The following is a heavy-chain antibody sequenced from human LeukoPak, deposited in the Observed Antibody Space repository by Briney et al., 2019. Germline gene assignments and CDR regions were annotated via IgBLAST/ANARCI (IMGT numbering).Heavy chain of an antibody. CDR3: ARSSGYYHDAFDI. J-gene: IGHJ3*02. V-gene: IGHV3-74*01. D-gene: IGHD3-22*01. Sequence: PGGSLRLSCAASGFTFSDYYMSWIRQAPGKGLVWVSRIKSDGSSTSYADSVKGRFTISRDNAKNMVYLQMNSLRAEDTAVYYCARSSGYYHDAFDIWGQGTMVTVSS. CDR1: GFTFSDYY. CDR2: IKSDGSST.